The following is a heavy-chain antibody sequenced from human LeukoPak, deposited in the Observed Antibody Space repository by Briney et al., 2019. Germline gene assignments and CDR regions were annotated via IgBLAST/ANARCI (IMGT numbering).Heavy chain of an antibody. D-gene: IGHD3-16*01. V-gene: IGHV3-48*01. J-gene: IGHJ4*02. Sequence: PGGSLRLSCAASGFSFSSYSMNWVRQAPGKGLEWISYISHSGSAEHYTDSVKGRFTISRDNAKNALYLQMNSLRAEDTAVYFCARGYVFAFDYWSQGTLVTVSS. CDR1: GFSFSSYS. CDR2: ISHSGSAE. CDR3: ARGYVFAFDY.